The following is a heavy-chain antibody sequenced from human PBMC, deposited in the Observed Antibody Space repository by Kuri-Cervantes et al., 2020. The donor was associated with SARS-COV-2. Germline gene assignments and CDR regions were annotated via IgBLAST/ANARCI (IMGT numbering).Heavy chain of an antibody. J-gene: IGHJ4*02. Sequence: GESLKISCAASGFTVSNAWMSWVRQAPGKGLEWVAVISYDGSNKYYADSVKGRFTRSRDNAKNSLYLQTNSLRAEDTAVYYCASFLEGQTVTTAGVFDYWGQGTLVTVSS. V-gene: IGHV3-30-3*01. CDR1: GFTVSNAW. CDR2: ISYDGSNK. CDR3: ASFLEGQTVTTAGVFDY. D-gene: IGHD4-17*01.